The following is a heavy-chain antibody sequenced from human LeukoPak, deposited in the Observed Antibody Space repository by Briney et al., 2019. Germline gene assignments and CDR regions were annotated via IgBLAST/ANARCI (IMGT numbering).Heavy chain of an antibody. CDR1: GFTFSSYA. Sequence: GRSLRLSCAASGFTFSSYAMHWVRRAPGKGLEWVALISYDGSNKYYAESVKGRFTISRDNSKNTLYLQMNSLRAEDTAVYYCARDSHQLPANDAFDIWGQGTMVTVSS. CDR2: ISYDGSNK. CDR3: ARDSHQLPANDAFDI. D-gene: IGHD2-2*01. V-gene: IGHV3-30*04. J-gene: IGHJ3*02.